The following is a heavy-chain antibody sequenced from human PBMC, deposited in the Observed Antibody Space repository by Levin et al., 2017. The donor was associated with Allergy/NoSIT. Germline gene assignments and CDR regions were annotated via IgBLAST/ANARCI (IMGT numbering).Heavy chain of an antibody. CDR3: AKPQARPMWGYFTGHPLPPDV. CDR1: GFTFSSYG. J-gene: IGHJ6*02. V-gene: IGHV3-30*18. D-gene: IGHD6-6*01. Sequence: GESLKISCAASGFTFSSYGMHWVRQAPGKGLEWVAVISYDGSNKYYADSVKGRFTISRDNSKNTLYLQMNSLRAGDTAVYYCAKPQARPMWGYFTGHPLPPDVWGQGTTVTVSS. CDR2: ISYDGSNK.